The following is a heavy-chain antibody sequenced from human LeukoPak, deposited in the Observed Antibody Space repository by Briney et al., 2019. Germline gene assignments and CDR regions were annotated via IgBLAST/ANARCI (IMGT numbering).Heavy chain of an antibody. V-gene: IGHV1-8*01. CDR1: GYTFTSYD. Sequence: ASVKVSCKASGYTFTSYDINWVRQATGQGLEWMEWMNPNSGNTGYAQKFQGRVTMTRNTSISTAYMELSSLRSEDTAVYYCARGSYYYGSGSYSSMDVWGQGTTVTVSS. J-gene: IGHJ6*02. CDR3: ARGSYYYGSGSYSSMDV. D-gene: IGHD3-10*01. CDR2: MNPNSGNT.